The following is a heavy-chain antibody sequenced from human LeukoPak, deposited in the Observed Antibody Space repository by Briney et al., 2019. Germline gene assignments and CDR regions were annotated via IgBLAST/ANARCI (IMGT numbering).Heavy chain of an antibody. J-gene: IGHJ4*02. CDR3: AKSPSDSSGYYYGY. CDR2: ISGSGGST. Sequence: GGSLRLSCAASGFAFSSYAMSWVRQAPGKGLEWVSAISGSGGSTYYADSVKGRFTISRDNSKNTLYLQMNSLRAEDTAVYYCAKSPSDSSGYYYGYWGQGTLVTVSS. D-gene: IGHD3-22*01. V-gene: IGHV3-23*01. CDR1: GFAFSSYA.